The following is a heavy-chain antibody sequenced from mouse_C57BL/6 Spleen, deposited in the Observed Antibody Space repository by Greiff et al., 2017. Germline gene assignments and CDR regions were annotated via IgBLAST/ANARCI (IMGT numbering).Heavy chain of an antibody. CDR1: GFSLTSYA. CDR2: IWTGGGT. D-gene: IGHD3-3*01. V-gene: IGHV2-9-1*01. J-gene: IGHJ2*01. CDR3: ARNSRGREGYYFDY. Sequence: VKLMESGPGLVAPSQSLSITCTVSGFSLTSYAISWVRQPPGKGLEWLGVIWTGGGTNYNSALKSRLSISKDNSKSQVFLKMNSLQTDDTARYYCARNSRGREGYYFDYWGQGTTLTVSS.